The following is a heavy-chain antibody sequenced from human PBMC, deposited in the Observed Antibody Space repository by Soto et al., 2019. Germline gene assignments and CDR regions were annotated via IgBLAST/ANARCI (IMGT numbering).Heavy chain of an antibody. CDR2: IYYSGST. CDR1: GGSISSGGYY. D-gene: IGHD3-10*01. Sequence: SETLSLTCTVSGGSISSGGYYWSWIRQHPGKGLEWIGYIYYSGSTYYNTSLKSRVTISVDTSKNQFSLKLSSVTAADTAVYYCARDKFDYYGYFDYWGQGTLVTVSS. V-gene: IGHV4-31*03. CDR3: ARDKFDYYGYFDY. J-gene: IGHJ4*02.